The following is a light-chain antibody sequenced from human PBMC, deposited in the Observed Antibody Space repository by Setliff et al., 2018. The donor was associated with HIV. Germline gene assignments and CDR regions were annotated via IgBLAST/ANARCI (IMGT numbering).Light chain of an antibody. Sequence: QSVLTQPPSASGSPGQSVAISCTGTSSDIGSHNHVSWYQQYPGKAPKLMIYELSQRPSGVPDRFSGSKSGNTASLTVSGLQAEDEADYYCASYAGDVVHDIYVFGTGTKVTVL. J-gene: IGLJ1*01. CDR2: ELS. CDR3: ASYAGDVVHDIYV. CDR1: SSDIGSHNH. V-gene: IGLV2-8*01.